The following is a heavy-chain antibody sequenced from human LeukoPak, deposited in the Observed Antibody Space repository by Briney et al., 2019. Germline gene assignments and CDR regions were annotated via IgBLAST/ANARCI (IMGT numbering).Heavy chain of an antibody. CDR3: ARERLGYSSSWYTDY. D-gene: IGHD6-13*01. CDR2: IYTSGST. Sequence: PSETLSLTCTVSGGSISSYYWSWIRQPAGKGLEWIGRIYTSGSTNYNPSLKSRVTMSVDTSKNQFSLKLSSVTAADTAVYYCARERLGYSSSWYTDYWGQGTLVTVSS. J-gene: IGHJ4*02. CDR1: GGSISSYY. V-gene: IGHV4-4*07.